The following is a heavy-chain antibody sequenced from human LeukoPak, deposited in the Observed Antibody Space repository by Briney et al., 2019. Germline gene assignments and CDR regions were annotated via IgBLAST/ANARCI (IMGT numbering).Heavy chain of an antibody. CDR1: GFTFSDAW. CDR3: TARGSYYGGEDY. CDR2: IKSKTDGGTT. V-gene: IGHV3-15*01. Sequence: GGSLRLSCAASGFTFSDAWMSWVRQAPGKGLEWVGRIKSKTDGGTTDYAAPVKGRFTISRDDSKNMLYLQMNSLTTEDTAAYYCTARGSYYGGEDYWGQGTLVTVSS. J-gene: IGHJ4*02. D-gene: IGHD1-26*01.